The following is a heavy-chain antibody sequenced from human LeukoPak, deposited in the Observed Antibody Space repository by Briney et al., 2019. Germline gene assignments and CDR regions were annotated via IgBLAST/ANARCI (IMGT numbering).Heavy chain of an antibody. Sequence: SETLSLTCAVYGGSFSGYYWSWIRQPPGKGLEWIGEINHSGSTNYNPSLKSRVTISADTSKNQFSLKLSSVTAADTAVYYCARTAKYSSGWHAYYYYMDVWGKGTTVTVSS. CDR2: INHSGST. CDR3: ARTAKYSSGWHAYYYYMDV. J-gene: IGHJ6*03. V-gene: IGHV4-34*01. D-gene: IGHD6-19*01. CDR1: GGSFSGYY.